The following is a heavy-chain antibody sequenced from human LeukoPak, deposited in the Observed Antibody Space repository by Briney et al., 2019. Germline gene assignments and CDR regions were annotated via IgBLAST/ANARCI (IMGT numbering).Heavy chain of an antibody. Sequence: GGSLRLSCAASGFTFSSYSMNWVRQAPGKGLEWVSSISSSSSYIYYADSVKGRFTISRDNAKNSLYLQMNSPRAEDTAVYYCASGCSGGSCYLYWFDPWGQGTLVTVSS. CDR1: GFTFSSYS. D-gene: IGHD2-15*01. CDR2: ISSSSSYI. V-gene: IGHV3-21*01. J-gene: IGHJ5*02. CDR3: ASGCSGGSCYLYWFDP.